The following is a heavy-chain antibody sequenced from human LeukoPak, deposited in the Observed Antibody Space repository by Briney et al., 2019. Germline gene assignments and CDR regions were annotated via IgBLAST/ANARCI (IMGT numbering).Heavy chain of an antibody. J-gene: IGHJ4*02. Sequence: SQTLSLTCAISGDSISSNNAGWNWIRQSPSRGLEWLGRTYYGSKWYNDYAVSVKSRIIINPDTSKNQFSLQLNSVTPEDTAVYYCAGDILTGYHTFDSWGQGTLVTVSS. CDR2: TYYGSKWYN. CDR3: AGDILTGYHTFDS. V-gene: IGHV6-1*01. CDR1: GDSISSNNAG. D-gene: IGHD3-9*01.